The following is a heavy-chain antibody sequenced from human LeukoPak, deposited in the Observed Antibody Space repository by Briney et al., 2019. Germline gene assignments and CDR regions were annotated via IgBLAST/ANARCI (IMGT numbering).Heavy chain of an antibody. D-gene: IGHD6-6*01. V-gene: IGHV1-24*01. J-gene: IGHJ4*02. Sequence: ASVKVSCKVSGYTLTELSMHWVRQAPGKGLEWMGGFDPEDGETIYAQKFQGRVTITEDTSTDTAYMELSRLRSEDTAVYYCATEYSSSYFDYWGQGTLVTVSS. CDR1: GYTLTELS. CDR2: FDPEDGET. CDR3: ATEYSSSYFDY.